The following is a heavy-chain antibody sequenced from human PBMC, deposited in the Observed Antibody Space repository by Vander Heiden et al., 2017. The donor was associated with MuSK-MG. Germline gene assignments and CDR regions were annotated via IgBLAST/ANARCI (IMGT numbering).Heavy chain of an antibody. Sequence: EVQLVESGGGLVKPGGSLRLSCAASGFTFSSYSMNWVRQAPGKGLEWVSSISSSSSYIYYADSGKGRFTISRDNAKNSLYMQMNRLRAEETAVYYCAIDPRTYYYDSSGPDWGQGTMVTVYS. CDR3: AIDPRTYYYDSSGPD. CDR1: GFTFSSYS. D-gene: IGHD3-22*01. CDR2: ISSSSSYI. J-gene: IGHJ4*02. V-gene: IGHV3-21*03.